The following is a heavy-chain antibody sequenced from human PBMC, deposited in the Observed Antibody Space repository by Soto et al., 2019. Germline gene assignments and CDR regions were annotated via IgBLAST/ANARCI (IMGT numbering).Heavy chain of an antibody. CDR1: GFTFSSYA. CDR3: AIAAGWGFTRVPLYYYYGMDV. CDR2: ISGSGGST. V-gene: IGHV3-23*01. D-gene: IGHD7-27*01. Sequence: HPGGSLRLSCAASGFTFSSYAMSWVRQAPGKGLEWVSAISGSGGSTYYADSVKGRFTISRDNSKNTLYLQMNSLRAEDTAVYYCAIAAGWGFTRVPLYYYYGMDVWGQGTTVTVSS. J-gene: IGHJ6*02.